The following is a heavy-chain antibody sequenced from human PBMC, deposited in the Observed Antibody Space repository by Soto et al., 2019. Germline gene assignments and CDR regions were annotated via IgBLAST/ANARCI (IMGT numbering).Heavy chain of an antibody. CDR2: ISGSGGST. Sequence: PGGSLRLSCAASGFTFSSYAMSWVRQAPGKGLEWVSAISGSGGSTYYADSVKGRFTISRDNSKNTLYLQMNSLRAEDTAVYYCAKRWIFGVVSSYFDYWGQGTLVTVSS. CDR1: GFTFSSYA. CDR3: AKRWIFGVVSSYFDY. V-gene: IGHV3-23*01. D-gene: IGHD3-3*01. J-gene: IGHJ4*02.